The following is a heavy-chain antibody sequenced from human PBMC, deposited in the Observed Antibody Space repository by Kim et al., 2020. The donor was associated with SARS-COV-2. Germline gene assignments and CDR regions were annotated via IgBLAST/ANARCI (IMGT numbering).Heavy chain of an antibody. CDR3: AKDLRAAALPSRYFDY. J-gene: IGHJ4*01. CDR2: ISYDGSNK. V-gene: IGHV3-30*18. CDR1: GFTFSSYG. D-gene: IGHD6-13*01. Sequence: GGSLRLSCAASGFTFSSYGMHWVRQAPGKGLEWVAVISYDGSNKYYADSVKGRFTISRDNSKNTLYLQMNSLRAEDTAVYYCAKDLRAAALPSRYFDYWG.